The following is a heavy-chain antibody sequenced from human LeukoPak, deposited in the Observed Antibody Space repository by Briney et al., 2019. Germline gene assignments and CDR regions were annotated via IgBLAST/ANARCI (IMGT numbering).Heavy chain of an antibody. CDR2: IKQDGSEK. D-gene: IGHD1-26*01. Sequence: GGSLRLSCAASGFTFSNYWMSWVRQAPGKGLEWVANIKQDGSEKYYVDSVKGRFTISRDNAKNSLYVQMNSLRAEDTAVYYCARDWAYSGSLDYWGQGTLVTVPS. J-gene: IGHJ4*02. CDR3: ARDWAYSGSLDY. V-gene: IGHV3-7*01. CDR1: GFTFSNYW.